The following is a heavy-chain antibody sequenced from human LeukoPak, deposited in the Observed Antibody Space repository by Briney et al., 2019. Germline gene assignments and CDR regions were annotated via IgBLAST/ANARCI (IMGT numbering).Heavy chain of an antibody. CDR1: GYSFATYW. D-gene: IGHD1-20*01. Sequence: GESLKISCKASGYSFATYWIGWVRQMTGKGLEWMGIIYPGDSDTRYNPSFQGQVTISADKSINTAYLQWRSLKASDTAMYYCARPPSRITGTTEDYWGQGTLVTVSS. CDR3: ARPPSRITGTTEDY. V-gene: IGHV5-51*01. CDR2: IYPGDSDT. J-gene: IGHJ4*02.